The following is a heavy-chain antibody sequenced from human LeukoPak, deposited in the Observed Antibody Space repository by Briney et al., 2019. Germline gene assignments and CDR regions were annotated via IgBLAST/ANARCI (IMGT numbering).Heavy chain of an antibody. V-gene: IGHV1-69*13. J-gene: IGHJ6*02. CDR2: IIEIVGTA. Sequence: SVKVSCKASGGTFSSYAISWVRQAPGQGLEWMGGIIEIVGTANYAQKFQGRVTITADESTSTAYMELSSLRSEDTAVYYCAQWGDIAAAGTDYYYGMDVWGQGTTVTVSS. D-gene: IGHD6-13*01. CDR3: AQWGDIAAAGTDYYYGMDV. CDR1: GGTFSSYA.